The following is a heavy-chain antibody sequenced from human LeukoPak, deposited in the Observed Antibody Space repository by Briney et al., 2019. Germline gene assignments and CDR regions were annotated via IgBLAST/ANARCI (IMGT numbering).Heavy chain of an antibody. CDR3: ARWGVVVAATAAL. CDR2: IYYSGST. J-gene: IGHJ4*02. Sequence: SESLSLTCTVSGGSISSSSYYWGWIRQPPGKGLEWIGSIYYSGSTYYNPSLKSRVTISVDTSKNQFSLKLSSVTAADTAVYYCARWGVVVAATAALWGQGTLVTVSS. CDR1: GGSISSSSYY. D-gene: IGHD2-15*01. V-gene: IGHV4-39*01.